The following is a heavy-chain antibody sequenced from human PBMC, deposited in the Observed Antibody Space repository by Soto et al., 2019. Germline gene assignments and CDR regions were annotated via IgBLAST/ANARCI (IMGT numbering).Heavy chain of an antibody. CDR1: GGSFSGYY. CDR3: ARGDPYSGSYYYYYGMDV. Sequence: SETLSLTCAVYGGSFSGYYWSWIRQPPGKGLEWIGEINHSGSTNYNPSLKSRVTISVDTSKNQFSLKLSSVTAADTAVYYCARGDPYSGSYYYYYGMDVWGQGTTVTVSS. CDR2: INHSGST. D-gene: IGHD1-26*01. V-gene: IGHV4-34*01. J-gene: IGHJ6*02.